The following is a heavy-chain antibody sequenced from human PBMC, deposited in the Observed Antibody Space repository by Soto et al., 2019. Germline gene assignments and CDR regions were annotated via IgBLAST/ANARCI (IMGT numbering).Heavy chain of an antibody. CDR1: GATFSCFA. D-gene: IGHD5-18*01. V-gene: IGHV1-69*01. J-gene: IGHJ4*02. CDR3: ARAVPYSHQFL. Sequence: GKASGATFSCFAVSWVRQAPGQGLDWMGGIIPIFGTANYAQKFQGRVTITADESTSTAYMELSSLRSDDTAVYYCARAVPYSHQFLWGQATLVTASS. CDR2: IIPIFGTA.